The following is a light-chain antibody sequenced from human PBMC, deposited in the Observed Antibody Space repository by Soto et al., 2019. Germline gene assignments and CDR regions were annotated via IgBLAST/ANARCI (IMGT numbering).Light chain of an antibody. CDR1: QTISSW. CDR3: HQYGRSPRT. V-gene: IGKV1-5*03. J-gene: IGKJ1*01. Sequence: DIQMTQSPSTLSGSVGDRVTITCRASQTISSWLAWYQQKPGKAPKLLIYKASTLKSGVPSRFSGSGSGTEFTLTISSLQPDDFAVYYCHQYGRSPRTFGQGTKVEIK. CDR2: KAS.